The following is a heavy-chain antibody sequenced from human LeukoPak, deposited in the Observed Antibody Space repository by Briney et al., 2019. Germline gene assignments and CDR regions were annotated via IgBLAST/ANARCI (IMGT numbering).Heavy chain of an antibody. Sequence: GASVKVSCKASGYTFTSYDINWVRQATGQGLEWMGWMNPNSGNTGYAQKFQGRVTITRDTSASTAYMELSSLRSEDTAVYYCASSSGYDRVMDWFDPWGQGTLVTVSS. V-gene: IGHV1-8*03. D-gene: IGHD5-12*01. J-gene: IGHJ5*02. CDR1: GYTFTSYD. CDR2: MNPNSGNT. CDR3: ASSSGYDRVMDWFDP.